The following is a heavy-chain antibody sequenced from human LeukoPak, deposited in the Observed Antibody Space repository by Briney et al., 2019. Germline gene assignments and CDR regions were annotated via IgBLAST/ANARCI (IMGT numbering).Heavy chain of an antibody. J-gene: IGHJ4*02. CDR3: ARARRYRGHYFDY. V-gene: IGHV4-4*07. CDR2: IFTSGST. D-gene: IGHD1-1*01. Sequence: SETLSLTCTVSGGSITTFYWSWIRQPAGKGLEWIGRIFTSGSTNYNPSLKSRVTMSVDTSKNQFSLKLSSVTAADTAVYYCARARRYRGHYFDYWGQGTLVTVSS. CDR1: GGSITTFY.